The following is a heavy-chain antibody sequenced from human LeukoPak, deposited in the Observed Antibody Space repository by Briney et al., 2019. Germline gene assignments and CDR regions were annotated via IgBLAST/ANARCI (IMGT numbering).Heavy chain of an antibody. J-gene: IGHJ6*02. CDR3: ARALQYYDFWSGGYYYYGMDV. V-gene: IGHV1-2*02. CDR2: INPNSGGT. CDR1: GYTYTGYY. D-gene: IGHD3-3*01. Sequence: ASVKVSCKASGYTYTGYYMHWVRQAPGQGLEWMGWINPNSGGTNYAQKFQGRVTMTRDTSISTAYMELNRLRSDDTAVYYCARALQYYDFWSGGYYYYGMDVWGQGTTVTVSS.